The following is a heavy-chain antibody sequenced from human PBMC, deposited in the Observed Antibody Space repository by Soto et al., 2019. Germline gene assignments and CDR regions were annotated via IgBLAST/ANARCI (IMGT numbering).Heavy chain of an antibody. CDR1: GFTFSSYG. J-gene: IGHJ4*02. V-gene: IGHV3-30*18. CDR2: ISYDGSNK. CDR3: AKDQGPRDTAMVDY. D-gene: IGHD5-18*01. Sequence: PGGSLVLACAASGFTFSSYGMHWVRQAPGKGLEWVAAISYDGSNKYYADSVKGRFTISRDNSKNTLYLQMNSLRAEDTAVYYCAKDQGPRDTAMVDYWGQGTLVTVSS.